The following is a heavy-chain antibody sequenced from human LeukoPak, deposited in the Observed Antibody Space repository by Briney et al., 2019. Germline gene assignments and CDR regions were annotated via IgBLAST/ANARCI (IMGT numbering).Heavy chain of an antibody. CDR2: VSDSGGST. Sequence: AGSLRLSCAASGLTFSSYAMSWVRQAPGKGLEWVSAVSDSGGSTYYADSVKGRFTISRDNSKNTLYLQMNSLRAEDTAIYYCAKPKNYYGSGSYFDSWGQGTLVTVSS. CDR3: AKPKNYYGSGSYFDS. CDR1: GLTFSSYA. V-gene: IGHV3-23*01. D-gene: IGHD3-10*01. J-gene: IGHJ4*02.